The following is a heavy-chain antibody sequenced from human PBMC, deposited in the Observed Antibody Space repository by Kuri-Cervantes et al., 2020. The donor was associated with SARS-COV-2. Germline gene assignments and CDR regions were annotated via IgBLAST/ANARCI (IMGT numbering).Heavy chain of an antibody. D-gene: IGHD2-21*02. CDR2: INMGGTSI. J-gene: IGHJ4*02. Sequence: GGSLRLSCAASGLTFSSYAMSWVRQAPGKGLVWLARINMGGTSISYADSVKGRFTISRDNAKNTVNLQMNSLRVEDTAVYFCTRGAGVVVTANPGDFWGQGTLVTVSS. CDR1: GLTFSSYA. V-gene: IGHV3-74*01. CDR3: TRGAGVVVTANPGDF.